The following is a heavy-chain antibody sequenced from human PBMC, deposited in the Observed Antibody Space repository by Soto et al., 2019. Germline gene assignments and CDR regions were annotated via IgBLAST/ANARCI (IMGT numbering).Heavy chain of an antibody. Sequence: GGSLRLSCAASGFTFSSYEMNWVRQAPGKGLEWVSYISSSGSTIYYADSVKGRFTISRDNAKNSLYLQMNSLRAEDTAVYYCARDGAVAGNGYYYYYGMDVWGQGTTVTVSS. V-gene: IGHV3-48*03. CDR1: GFTFSSYE. J-gene: IGHJ6*02. CDR3: ARDGAVAGNGYYYYYGMDV. CDR2: ISSSGSTI. D-gene: IGHD6-19*01.